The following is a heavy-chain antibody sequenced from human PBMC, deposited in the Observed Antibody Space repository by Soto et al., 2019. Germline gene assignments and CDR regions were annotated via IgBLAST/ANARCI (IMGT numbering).Heavy chain of an antibody. CDR2: IIPIFGTA. Sequence: QVQLVQSGAEVKKPGSSVKVSYKASGGTFSSYAISWVRQAPGQGLEWMGGIIPIFGTANYAQKFQGRVTITADESTSTAYMELSSLRSEDTAVYYCARALYCTNGVCWPYYWGQGTLVTVSS. J-gene: IGHJ4*02. CDR3: ARALYCTNGVCWPYY. V-gene: IGHV1-69*01. D-gene: IGHD2-8*01. CDR1: GGTFSSYA.